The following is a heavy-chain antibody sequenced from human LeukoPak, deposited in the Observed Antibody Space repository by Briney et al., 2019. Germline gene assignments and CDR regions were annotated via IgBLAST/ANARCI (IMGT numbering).Heavy chain of an antibody. D-gene: IGHD4-17*01. CDR3: ARDPDYGDPY. V-gene: IGHV3-11*01. CDR1: GFTLTDHY. CDR2: ITSSGTTT. J-gene: IGHJ4*02. Sequence: GGSLRLSLTVSGFTLTDHYMGWFRQSPGRGLEWISWITSSGTTTDYADSVKGRFTISRDNTKNSVYLQMSSLRADDTAVYYCARDPDYGDPYWGQGTLVTVSS.